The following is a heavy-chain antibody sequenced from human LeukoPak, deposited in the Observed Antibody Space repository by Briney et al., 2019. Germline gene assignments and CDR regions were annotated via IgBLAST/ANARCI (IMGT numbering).Heavy chain of an antibody. Sequence: GGSLRLSCAASGFTFSSYAMDWVRQAPGKGLEWVSAISGSGGSTYYADSVKGRFTISRDNSKNTLYLQMNTLRAEDTAIYYCAKFYGHWLLPYYLDHWGQGILVTVSS. J-gene: IGHJ4*02. V-gene: IGHV3-23*01. CDR3: AKFYGHWLLPYYLDH. D-gene: IGHD3-9*01. CDR2: ISGSGGST. CDR1: GFTFSSYA.